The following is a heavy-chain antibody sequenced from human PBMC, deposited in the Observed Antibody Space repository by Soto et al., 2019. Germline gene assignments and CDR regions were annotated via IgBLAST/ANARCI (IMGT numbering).Heavy chain of an antibody. CDR3: ARVDLMRSSLFGFDP. Sequence: QVQLQQSGPGLVMPSQTLSLTCVISGDSVSSNIAAWNWIMQSPSRGLEWLGRTYYRSKWYDDYAVSVRSRITINPDTSKNQFSLQLSSVTPEDTAVYYCARVDLMRSSLFGFDPWGQGTLVTVSS. CDR2: TYYRSKWYD. J-gene: IGHJ5*02. V-gene: IGHV6-1*01. CDR1: GDSVSSNIAA. D-gene: IGHD6-6*01.